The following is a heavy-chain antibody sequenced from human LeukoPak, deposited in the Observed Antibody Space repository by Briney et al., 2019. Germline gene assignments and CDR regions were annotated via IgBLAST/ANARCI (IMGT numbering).Heavy chain of an antibody. J-gene: IGHJ6*03. CDR2: IYYSGST. Sequence: SETLSLTCTVSGGSISSYYWSWIRQPPGKGLEWIGYIYYSGSTNYNPSLKSRVTISVDTSKNQFSLKLSSVTAADTAVYYCARLMVGLTMIVVVIYYYYMDVWGKGTTVTVSS. V-gene: IGHV4-59*01. CDR1: GGSISSYY. CDR3: ARLMVGLTMIVVVIYYYYMDV. D-gene: IGHD3-22*01.